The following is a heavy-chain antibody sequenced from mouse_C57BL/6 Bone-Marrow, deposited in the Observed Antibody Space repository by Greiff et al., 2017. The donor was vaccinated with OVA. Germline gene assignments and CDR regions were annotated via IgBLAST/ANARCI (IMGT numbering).Heavy chain of an antibody. CDR3: AIIRSYYGSRGDY. Sequence: QVQLQQPGAELVKPGASVKVSCKASGYTFTSYWMHWVKQRPGQGLEFILTINPSDSDTNYNQKFKGKATLTVDKSSSTAYMQLSSLTSEDSAVYYCAIIRSYYGSRGDYWGQGTSVTVSS. J-gene: IGHJ4*01. V-gene: IGHV1-74*01. CDR1: GYTFTSYW. D-gene: IGHD1-1*01. CDR2: INPSDSDT.